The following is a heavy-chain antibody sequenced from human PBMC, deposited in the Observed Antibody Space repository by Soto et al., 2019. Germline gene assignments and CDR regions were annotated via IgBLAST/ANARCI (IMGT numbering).Heavy chain of an antibody. D-gene: IGHD3-22*01. CDR2: IWYDGSNK. Sequence: QVQLVESGGGVVQPGRSLRLSCAASGFTFSSYGMHWVRQAPGKGLEWVAVIWYDGSNKYYADSVKGRFTISRDNSKNTLYLQMNSLRAEDTAVYYCAREYYYDSSGYYPVWYYYYGMDVWGQGTTFTVSS. CDR1: GFTFSSYG. CDR3: AREYYYDSSGYYPVWYYYYGMDV. V-gene: IGHV3-33*01. J-gene: IGHJ6*02.